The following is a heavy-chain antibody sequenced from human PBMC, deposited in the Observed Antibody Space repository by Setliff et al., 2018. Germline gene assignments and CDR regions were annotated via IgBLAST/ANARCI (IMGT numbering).Heavy chain of an antibody. CDR1: GYTFTSYA. Sequence: ASVKVSCKASGYTFTSYAFSWVRQAPGQGLEWMGWISAYNGNTNYAQKFQGRVTMTTDTSTSTAYMDLSSLRFEDTAVYYCARAQSWSGGPYYFDNWGQGTLVTVSS. V-gene: IGHV1-18*01. CDR3: ARAQSWSGGPYYFDN. J-gene: IGHJ4*02. D-gene: IGHD3-3*01. CDR2: ISAYNGNT.